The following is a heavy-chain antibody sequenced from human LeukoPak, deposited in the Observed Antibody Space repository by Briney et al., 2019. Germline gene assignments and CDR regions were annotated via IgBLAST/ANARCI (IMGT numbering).Heavy chain of an antibody. Sequence: GESLKTSCKGSGYSFTSYWIGWVRQMPGKGLEWMGIIYPGDSDTRYSPSFQGQVTISADKSISTAYLQWSSLKASDTAMYYCARRGYSYLYYYGMDVWGQGTTVTVSS. CDR1: GYSFTSYW. D-gene: IGHD5-18*01. CDR2: IYPGDSDT. CDR3: ARRGYSYLYYYGMDV. V-gene: IGHV5-51*01. J-gene: IGHJ6*02.